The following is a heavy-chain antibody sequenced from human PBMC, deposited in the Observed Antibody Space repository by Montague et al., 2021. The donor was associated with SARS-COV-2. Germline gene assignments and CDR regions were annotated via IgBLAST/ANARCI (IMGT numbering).Heavy chain of an antibody. CDR1: GFTFSSYA. D-gene: IGHD3-22*01. CDR3: AKDINMIVVVPPPGY. Sequence: SLRLSCLASGFTFSSYAMRWVRQAPGKGLEWVSAISGSGGSTYYXDSVKGRFTISRDNSKNTLYLQMNSLRAEDTGVYYCAKDINMIVVVPPPGYWGQGTLVTVSS. V-gene: IGHV3-23*01. J-gene: IGHJ4*02. CDR2: ISGSGGST.